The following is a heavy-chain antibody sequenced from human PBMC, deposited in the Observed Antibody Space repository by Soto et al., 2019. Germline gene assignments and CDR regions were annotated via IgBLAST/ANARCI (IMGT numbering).Heavy chain of an antibody. V-gene: IGHV4-61*08. J-gene: IGHJ6*02. CDR3: ARDKGDYYYYGMDV. CDR2: IYNSGST. Sequence: LICTVSGVSISSGDYYLSWIRQPPGKGLEWIGYIYNSGSTNYNPYLKSRVTISVDTSKNQFSLKLSSVTAADSSVYYCARDKGDYYYYGMDVWGQGTTVTVSS. CDR1: GVSISSGDYY.